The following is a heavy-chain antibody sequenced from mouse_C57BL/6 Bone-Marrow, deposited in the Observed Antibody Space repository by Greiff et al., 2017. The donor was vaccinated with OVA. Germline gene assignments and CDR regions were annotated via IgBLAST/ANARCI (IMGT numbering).Heavy chain of an antibody. V-gene: IGHV1-61*01. CDR3: ARLVTTSVAGYYAMDY. CDR2: IYPSDSET. CDR1: GYTFTSYW. J-gene: IGHJ4*01. Sequence: VQLQQPGAELVRPGSSVKLSCKASGYTFTSYWMDWVKQRPGQGLEWIGNIYPSDSETHYNQKFKDKATLTVDKSSSTAYMQLSSLTSEDSAVYYCARLVTTSVAGYYAMDYWGQGTSVTVSS. D-gene: IGHD1-1*01.